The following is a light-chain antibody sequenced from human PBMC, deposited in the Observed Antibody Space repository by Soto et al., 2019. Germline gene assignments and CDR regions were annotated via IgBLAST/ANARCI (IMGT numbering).Light chain of an antibody. J-gene: IGLJ1*01. Sequence: SVLTQPPSASGTPGQMVTISCSGSGSNIGSNAVNWYQQLPGTAPKLLIYTNNQRPSGVPDRFPGSKSGTSGSLAISGLQSEDEADYYCAAWDDSLSGYVFGTGTKVTVL. CDR1: GSNIGSNA. CDR2: TNN. CDR3: AAWDDSLSGYV. V-gene: IGLV1-44*01.